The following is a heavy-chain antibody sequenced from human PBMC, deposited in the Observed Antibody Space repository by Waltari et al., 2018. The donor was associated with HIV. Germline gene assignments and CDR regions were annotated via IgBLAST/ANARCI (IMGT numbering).Heavy chain of an antibody. CDR2: GTSKGVA. CDR3: ARSYNSGWTRHNYYYYGVDI. D-gene: IGHD3-16*01. J-gene: IGHJ6*02. CDR1: GGSLSGYF. Sequence: QVRLDQWGIGRLRPSATLSLTCADYGGSLSGYFWPWVRHSPGGGLAWLAQGTSKGVAYYSSSIESRAALWVDTSKNHFFLKRHSITAADSGTYYFARSYNSGWTRHNYYYYGVDIWGQGTDVIVS. V-gene: IGHV4-34*01.